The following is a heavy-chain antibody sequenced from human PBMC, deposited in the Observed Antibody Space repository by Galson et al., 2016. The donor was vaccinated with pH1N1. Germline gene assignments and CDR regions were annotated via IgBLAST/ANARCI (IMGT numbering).Heavy chain of an antibody. CDR3: ARGDYVGYFVDQ. Sequence: SLRLSCAASGFTFSAYWMHWVRQAPGKGLVWVSRVYTDGGRTGYADSVRGRFTISRDNAKNTLYLQMSSLRAEDTAEYYCARGDYVGYFVDQWGQGTLVAVSS. CDR1: GFTFSAYW. J-gene: IGHJ4*02. D-gene: IGHD4-23*01. V-gene: IGHV3-74*01. CDR2: VYTDGGRT.